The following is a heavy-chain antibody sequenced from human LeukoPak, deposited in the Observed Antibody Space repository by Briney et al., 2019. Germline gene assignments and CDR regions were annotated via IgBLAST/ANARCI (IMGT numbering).Heavy chain of an antibody. D-gene: IGHD2-2*01. CDR2: ISAYNGNT. CDR1: GYTFTSYG. Sequence: ASVKVSCKASGYTFTSYGISWVRQAPGQGLEWMGWISAYNGNTNYAQKLQGRVTMTTDTSTSTAYMELRSLRSDDTAVYYCARVPIVVVPAATQVDYYYYYMDVWGKGTTVTVSS. CDR3: ARVPIVVVPAATQVDYYYYYMDV. J-gene: IGHJ6*03. V-gene: IGHV1-18*01.